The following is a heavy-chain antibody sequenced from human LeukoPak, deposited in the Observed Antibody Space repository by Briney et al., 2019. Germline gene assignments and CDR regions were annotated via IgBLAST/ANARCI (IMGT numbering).Heavy chain of an antibody. CDR3: TRDRGTYNWFDP. CDR2: IDKKDNLYAT. D-gene: IGHD2-15*01. V-gene: IGHV3-73*01. CDR1: GFTFSGSA. J-gene: IGHJ5*02. Sequence: GGSLKLSCVASGFTFSGSAVRWVRQSSGKGLEWVGHIDKKDNLYATAYAESVKGRFTISRDDSKDTAFLHMDSLKTEDTALYYCTRDRGTYNWFDPWGQGTLVTVSS.